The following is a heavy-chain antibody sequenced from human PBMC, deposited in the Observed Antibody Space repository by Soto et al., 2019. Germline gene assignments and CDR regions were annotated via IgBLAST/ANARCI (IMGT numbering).Heavy chain of an antibody. Sequence: SETLSLTCAVYGGSFSDYFWTWIRQPPGKGLEWIGEINHSGSTNFNPSLKSRVAISADTSRNQFSLRVASVTAADTAVYYCAGREFASSSFHYYYYAVDVWGQGTTVTVS. J-gene: IGHJ6*02. CDR3: AGREFASSSFHYYYYAVDV. D-gene: IGHD6-6*01. V-gene: IGHV4-34*01. CDR1: GGSFSDYF. CDR2: INHSGST.